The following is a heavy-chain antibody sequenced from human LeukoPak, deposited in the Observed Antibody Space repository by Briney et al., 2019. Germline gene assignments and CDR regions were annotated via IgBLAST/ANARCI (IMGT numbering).Heavy chain of an antibody. V-gene: IGHV3-23*01. J-gene: IGHJ4*02. CDR2: VSGTGATT. CDR3: AKDQRFGDLDDY. CDR1: GFTFNNYA. Sequence: GGSLRLSCAGSGFTFNNYAMSWVRQAPGKGLEWVSAVSGTGATTYYADSVKGRFAISRDNSKNTLYLQMTSLRADDTAVYYCAKDQRFGDLDDYRGQGTLVTVSS. D-gene: IGHD3-10*01.